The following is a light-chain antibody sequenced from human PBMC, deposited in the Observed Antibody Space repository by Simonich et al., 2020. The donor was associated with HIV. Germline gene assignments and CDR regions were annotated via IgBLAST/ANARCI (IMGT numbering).Light chain of an antibody. CDR3: MQGIQFPPIT. V-gene: IGKV2D-29*02. J-gene: IGKJ5*01. Sequence: DIVMTQTPLSLSVTPGQPASISCKSSQSLLHSDGKTYLYWYLQKPGQSPQLLIYEVSNRFFGVPARFSGNGSGTDFTLRISRVEAEDVGVYYCMQGIQFPPITFGQGTRLEIK. CDR1: QSLLHSDGKTY. CDR2: EVS.